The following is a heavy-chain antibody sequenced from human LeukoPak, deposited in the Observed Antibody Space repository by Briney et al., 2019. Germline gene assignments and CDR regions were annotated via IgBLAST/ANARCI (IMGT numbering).Heavy chain of an antibody. CDR1: GFPFNTYS. CDR2: ISSSSSYI. D-gene: IGHD3-3*01. CDR3: ARVEESASFDP. V-gene: IGHV3-21*01. Sequence: GGSLSLSRAASGFPFNTYSMNWVRQAPGKGLGWVSSISSSSSYIYYADSVKGRFPIHRDNAKNSRYLQMNSLRAEDTAVCYCARVEESASFDPWGQGTLVTVSS. J-gene: IGHJ5*02.